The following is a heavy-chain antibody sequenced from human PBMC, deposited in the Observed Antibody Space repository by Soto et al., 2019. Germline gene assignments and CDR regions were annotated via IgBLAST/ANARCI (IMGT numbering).Heavy chain of an antibody. V-gene: IGHV4-4*02. CDR1: GTSISSTNW. CDR2: IYHSGST. CDR3: ASSGAYGLYYNYNGMDV. Sequence: PSETLSLTCAVSGTSISSTNWWSWVRQPPGKGLEWIGEIYHSGSTNYNPSLKSRVTISVDKSKSQFSLKLGSVTDADTAVYYCASSGAYGLYYNYNGMDVWGQGTTVTVSS. J-gene: IGHJ6*02. D-gene: IGHD3-10*01.